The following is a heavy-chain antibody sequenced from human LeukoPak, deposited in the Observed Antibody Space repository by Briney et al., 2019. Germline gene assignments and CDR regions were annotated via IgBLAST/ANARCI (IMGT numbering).Heavy chain of an antibody. J-gene: IGHJ4*02. D-gene: IGHD3-22*01. CDR2: IKYSGNT. CDR1: GGSINSGGHD. V-gene: IGHV4-31*03. CDR3: ARMVIDSFDH. Sequence: SQTLSLTCTVSGGSINSGGHDWSWIRQHPGQVLEWIGNIKYSGNTYYNPSLKRRVSISRDTSMNQFSLKLTSVTAADTAVYYCARMVIDSFDHWGLGTLVTVSS.